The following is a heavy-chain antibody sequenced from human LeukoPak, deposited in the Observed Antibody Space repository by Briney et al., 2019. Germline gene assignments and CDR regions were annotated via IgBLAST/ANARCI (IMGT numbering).Heavy chain of an antibody. J-gene: IGHJ6*02. V-gene: IGHV1-2*04. CDR2: INPNSGGT. D-gene: IGHD6-13*01. CDR3: ARGSPPFIAAAGDDYYYYGMDV. CDR1: GYTFTGYH. Sequence: ASVKVSCKASGYTFTGYHVHWVRQAPGQGLEWMGWINPNSGGTNYAQKFQGWVTMTRDTSISTAYMELSRLRSDDTAVYYCARGSPPFIAAAGDDYYYYGMDVWGQGTTVTVSS.